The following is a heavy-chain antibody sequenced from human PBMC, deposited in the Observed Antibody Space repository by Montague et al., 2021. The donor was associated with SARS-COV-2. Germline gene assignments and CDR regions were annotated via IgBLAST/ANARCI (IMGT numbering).Heavy chain of an antibody. V-gene: IGHV4-39*01. CDR2: SGIT. CDR3: ARHLAISGPAAVSDY. J-gene: IGHJ4*02. D-gene: IGHD2-2*01. Sequence: SGITYYNPSLKSRVTISVDTSRNQFSLKLISVTAADTAIYYFARHLAISGPAAVSDYFGQGTMVTVT.